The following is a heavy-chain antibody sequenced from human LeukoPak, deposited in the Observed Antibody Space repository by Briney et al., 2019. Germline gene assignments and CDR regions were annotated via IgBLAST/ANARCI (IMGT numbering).Heavy chain of an antibody. J-gene: IGHJ4*02. CDR3: TTEGRVADTHHPFDY. CDR2: IKSKTDGGTT. V-gene: IGHV3-15*07. CDR1: GFTFSNAW. Sequence: GGSLRLSCAASGFTFSNAWMNWVRQAPGKGLEWVGRIKSKTDGGTTGFAAPVKGRFTISRDDSKNTLYLQMNSLKTEDTAVYYCTTEGRVADTHHPFDYWGQGTLVTVSS. D-gene: IGHD6-19*01.